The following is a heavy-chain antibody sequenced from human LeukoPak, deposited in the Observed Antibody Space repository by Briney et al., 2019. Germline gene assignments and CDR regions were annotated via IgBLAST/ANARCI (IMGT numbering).Heavy chain of an antibody. CDR3: ARASTYFDN. V-gene: IGHV4-31*03. CDR2: IYHTWTT. Sequence: SETLSLTCTVSGDFISSGVYYWSWIRQHPGKGLEWIGYIYHTWTTYYNPSLKSRVSLSVDTSKNQFSLKLSPVTAADTAVYYCARASTYFDNWGQGTLVAVSS. J-gene: IGHJ4*02. CDR1: GDFISSGVYY.